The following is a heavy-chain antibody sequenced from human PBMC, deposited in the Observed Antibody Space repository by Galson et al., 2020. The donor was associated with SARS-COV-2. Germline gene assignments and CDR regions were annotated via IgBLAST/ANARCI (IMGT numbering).Heavy chain of an antibody. CDR2: ISGSGGTT. CDR3: AKRLYSSSQSETRGMDV. CDR1: GFTFSSYA. V-gene: IGHV3-23*01. D-gene: IGHD6-13*01. Sequence: GESLKISCAASGFTFSSYAMNWVRQAPGEGLEWVSAISGSGGTTHYAGSVKGRFTISRDNSKNTLYMQMNSVRAEDTAVYYCAKRLYSSSQSETRGMDVWGQGATVTVSS. J-gene: IGHJ6*02.